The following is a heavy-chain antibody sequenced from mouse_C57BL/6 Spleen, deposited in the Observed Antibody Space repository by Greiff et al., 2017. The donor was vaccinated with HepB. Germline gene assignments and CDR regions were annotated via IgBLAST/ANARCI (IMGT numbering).Heavy chain of an antibody. D-gene: IGHD1-1*01. V-gene: IGHV1-22*01. J-gene: IGHJ4*01. CDR2: INPNNGGT. CDR1: GYTFTDYN. Sequence: EVQLQQSGPELVKPGASVKMSCKASGYTFTDYNMHWVKQSHGKSLEWIGYINPNNGGTSYNQKFKGKATLTVNKSSSTAYMELRSLTSEDSAVYYCARDYYGSSHDYAMDYWGQGTSVTVSS. CDR3: ARDYYGSSHDYAMDY.